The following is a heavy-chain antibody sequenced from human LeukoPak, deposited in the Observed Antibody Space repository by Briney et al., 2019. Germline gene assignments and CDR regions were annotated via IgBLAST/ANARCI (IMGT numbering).Heavy chain of an antibody. CDR1: GDTVSSNIAA. J-gene: IGHJ4*01. CDR2: TYYRSKWNN. V-gene: IGHV6-1*01. D-gene: IGHD2-15*01. Sequence: SQTLSLTCAISGDTVSSNIAAWNWIRQSPSRGLEWLGRTYYRSKWNNDYAVSVKSRISINPDTSKNQFSLQLNSVTPEDTAVYYCARDLCSGGSCYWRFDYWGHGSLVTVPS. CDR3: ARDLCSGGSCYWRFDY.